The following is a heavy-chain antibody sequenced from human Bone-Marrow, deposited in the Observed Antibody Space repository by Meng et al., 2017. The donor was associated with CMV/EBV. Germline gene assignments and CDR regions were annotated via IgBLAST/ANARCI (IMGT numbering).Heavy chain of an antibody. CDR2: ITASGGST. CDR1: GFTLSPFS. Sequence: GGSLRLSCVASGFTLSPFSMNWVRQAPGRGLAWVSAITASGGSTFYADSVKGRFTVSRDNSKNMLYLQMSSLRAEDTALYYCAKAFSASWYREYYDDWGQGTLVTVSS. CDR3: AKAFSASWYREYYDD. J-gene: IGHJ4*02. V-gene: IGHV3-23*01. D-gene: IGHD6-13*01.